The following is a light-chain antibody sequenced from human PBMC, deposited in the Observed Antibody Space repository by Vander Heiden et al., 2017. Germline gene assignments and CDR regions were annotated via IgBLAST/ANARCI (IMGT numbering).Light chain of an antibody. CDR2: SDD. V-gene: IGLV1-44*01. Sequence: QSVLPQPPSASGTPGQRVTISCSGSSSNIGSNTVNWYQQHPGTAPKLLIYSDDQRPSGGPDRFSGSKSGTSASLAISGLQSEDETDYYCAVWDDSLSVWVFGGGTKLTVL. CDR1: SSNIGSNT. CDR3: AVWDDSLSVWV. J-gene: IGLJ3*02.